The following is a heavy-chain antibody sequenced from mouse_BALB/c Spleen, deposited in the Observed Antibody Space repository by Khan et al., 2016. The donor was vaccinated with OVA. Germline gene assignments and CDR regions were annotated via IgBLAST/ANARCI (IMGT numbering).Heavy chain of an antibody. CDR1: GYTFISYY. V-gene: IGHV1-53*01. CDR2: INPSNGDT. Sequence: VQLQQSGTELVKPGASVKLSCKASGYTFISYYMYWVKQRPGQGLEWIGEINPSNGDTNFNEKFKSKATLTVGKSSSTAYMQLSSLTSEDSAVYYCTRSGYGSFAYWGQGTLVTVSA. J-gene: IGHJ3*01. CDR3: TRSGYGSFAY. D-gene: IGHD2-2*01.